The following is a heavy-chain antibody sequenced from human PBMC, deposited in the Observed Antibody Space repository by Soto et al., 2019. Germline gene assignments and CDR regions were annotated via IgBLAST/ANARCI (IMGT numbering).Heavy chain of an antibody. D-gene: IGHD6-13*01. CDR3: AREMVEGIAAAGYYYYYGMDV. CDR2: IKQDGSEK. Sequence: EVQLVESGGGLDQPGGSLRLSCAASGFTFSSYWMSWVRQAPGKGLEWVANIKQDGSEKYYVDSVKGRFTISRDNAKNSLYLQMNSLRAEDTALYYCAREMVEGIAAAGYYYYYGMDVWGQGTTVTVSS. J-gene: IGHJ6*02. V-gene: IGHV3-7*01. CDR1: GFTFSSYW.